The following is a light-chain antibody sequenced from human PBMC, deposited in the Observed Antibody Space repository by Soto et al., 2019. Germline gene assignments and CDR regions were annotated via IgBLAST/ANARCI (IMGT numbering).Light chain of an antibody. Sequence: QAVVTQEPSLTVSPGGTVTLTCGSSTGAVTSGHYPHWFQQKPGQAPTTLIYDTSIKHSWTPARFSGSLLGGKAALTLSGAQPEDETDYYFLVIYTGVGEVFGTGTKLTVL. CDR1: TGAVTSGHY. J-gene: IGLJ1*01. V-gene: IGLV7-46*01. CDR2: DTS. CDR3: LVIYTGVGEV.